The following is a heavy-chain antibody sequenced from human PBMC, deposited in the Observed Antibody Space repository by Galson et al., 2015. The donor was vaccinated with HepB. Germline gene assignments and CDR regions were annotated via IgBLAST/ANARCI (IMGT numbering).Heavy chain of an antibody. CDR1: GFSLSTSGVG. D-gene: IGHD2-2*02. Sequence: PALVKPTQTLTLTCTFSGFSLSTSGVGVGWIRQPPGKALEWLALIYWDDDKRYSPSLKSRLTITKDTSKNQVVLTMTNMDPVDTATYYCAQYGLRPATAIPRYYFDYWGQGTLVTVSS. V-gene: IGHV2-5*02. CDR2: IYWDDDK. CDR3: AQYGLRPATAIPRYYFDY. J-gene: IGHJ4*02.